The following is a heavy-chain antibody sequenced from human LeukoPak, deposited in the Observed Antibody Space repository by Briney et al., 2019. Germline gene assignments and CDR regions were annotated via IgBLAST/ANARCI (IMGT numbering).Heavy chain of an antibody. Sequence: ASVKVSCKASGYTFTSYYIHWVRQAPGQGLEWMGIINPSAGNTNYAQKFQGRVTMTRDTSTSTVYMELSSLRSEDTAVYYCAREHLWGSSDAFDIWGQGTMVTVSS. V-gene: IGHV1-46*01. D-gene: IGHD3-16*01. CDR3: AREHLWGSSDAFDI. CDR2: INPSAGNT. J-gene: IGHJ3*02. CDR1: GYTFTSYY.